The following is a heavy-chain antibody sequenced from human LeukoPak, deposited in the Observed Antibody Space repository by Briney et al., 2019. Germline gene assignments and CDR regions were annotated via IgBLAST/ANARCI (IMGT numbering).Heavy chain of an antibody. CDR2: IGAAGDT. CDR1: GFTFSRYD. CDR3: ARDTMVREPYAMDV. J-gene: IGHJ6*02. V-gene: IGHV3-13*04. D-gene: IGHD3-10*01. Sequence: QAGGSLRLSCAASGFTFSRYDMHWVRQAPGKGLEWVSGIGAAGDTFYPDSVKGRFTISRENAKNSLYLQMNSLRAGDTAVYYCARDTMVREPYAMDVWGQGTTVTVSS.